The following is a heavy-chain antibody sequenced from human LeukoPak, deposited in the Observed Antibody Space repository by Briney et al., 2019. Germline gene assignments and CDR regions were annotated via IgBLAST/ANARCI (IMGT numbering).Heavy chain of an antibody. Sequence: PGGSLRLSCAASGFTFSSYFMYWVRQTPDKRLEWVAHISSDGSNKYYTDSVKGRFTISRDNAKNSLYLQMNSLRAEDMALYYCAKDRGCSSTSCLDGAFDIWGQGTMVTVSS. CDR1: GFTFSSYF. J-gene: IGHJ3*02. V-gene: IGHV3-30*04. D-gene: IGHD2-2*01. CDR3: AKDRGCSSTSCLDGAFDI. CDR2: ISSDGSNK.